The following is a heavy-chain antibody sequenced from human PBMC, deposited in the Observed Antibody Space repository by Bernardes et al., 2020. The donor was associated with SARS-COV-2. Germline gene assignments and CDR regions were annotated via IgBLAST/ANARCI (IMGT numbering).Heavy chain of an antibody. CDR1: GGSFSAYY. D-gene: IGHD3-22*01. CDR3: ARGRYYYDSSGRLNWFDP. J-gene: IGHJ5*02. CDR2: SNHRGRT. Sequence: TLSLTCAVYGGSFSAYYWSWIRQPPGKGLEWMGESNHRGRTNYNPSLKSRVTISVDTSKNQFSLKLSSVTAADTAVYYCARGRYYYDSSGRLNWFDPWGQGTLVTVSS. V-gene: IGHV4-34*01.